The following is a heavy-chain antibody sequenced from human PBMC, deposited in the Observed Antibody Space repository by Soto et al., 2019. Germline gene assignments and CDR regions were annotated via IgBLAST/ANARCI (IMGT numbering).Heavy chain of an antibody. V-gene: IGHV3-66*01. J-gene: IGHJ6*03. CDR2: IYSGGSK. CDR1: GLTVSSNY. Sequence: EVQLVESGGGLVQPGGSLRLSCAASGLTVSSNYMSWVRQAPGKGLEWVSLIYSGGSKYYADSVKGRFSISADNSKNTLYLQMNSLRAEDTAVYYCARGISSSPFYYYCYYMDVWGKGTTVTVSS. CDR3: ARGISSSPFYYYCYYMDV. D-gene: IGHD6-6*01.